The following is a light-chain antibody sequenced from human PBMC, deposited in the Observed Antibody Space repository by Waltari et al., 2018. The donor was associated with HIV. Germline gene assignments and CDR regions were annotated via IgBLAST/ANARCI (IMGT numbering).Light chain of an antibody. CDR3: AAWDDSLREV. Sequence: QSVLTQPPSASGTPGHSVTNSCSGSSSNIGSNFVYWYQQLPGAAPQPLIHRNNQRPSGVPDRFSGSKSGTSASLAISGLRSEDEADYYCAAWDDSLREVFGGGTKLTVL. CDR1: SSNIGSNF. J-gene: IGLJ3*02. V-gene: IGLV1-47*01. CDR2: RNN.